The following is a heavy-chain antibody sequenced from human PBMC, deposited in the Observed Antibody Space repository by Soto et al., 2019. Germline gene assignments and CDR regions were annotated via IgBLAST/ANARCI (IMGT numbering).Heavy chain of an antibody. CDR2: ITRSSSPI. J-gene: IGHJ6*02. D-gene: IGHD5-12*01. Sequence: GGSLRLSCAASGFSFSSYSMNWVRQAPGKGLEWVSYITRSSSPIYYADSVKGRFTISRDNAKNSLYLQMNSLRDEDTAVYYCTRDPHGLDVWGQGTTVTVSS. V-gene: IGHV3-48*02. CDR3: TRDPHGLDV. CDR1: GFSFSSYS.